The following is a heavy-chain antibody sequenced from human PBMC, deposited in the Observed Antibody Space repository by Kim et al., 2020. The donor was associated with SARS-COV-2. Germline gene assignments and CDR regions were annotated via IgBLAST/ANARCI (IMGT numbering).Heavy chain of an antibody. V-gene: IGHV3-23*01. Sequence: GGSLRLSCAASGFTFSSYAMSWVRQAPGKGLEWVSAISGSGGSTYYADSVKGRFTISRDNSKNTLYLQMNSLRAEDTAVYYCAKDDTYYYDSSGYYYWGYYGMDVWGQGTTVTVSS. CDR3: AKDDTYYYDSSGYYYWGYYGMDV. CDR1: GFTFSSYA. CDR2: ISGSGGST. D-gene: IGHD3-22*01. J-gene: IGHJ6*02.